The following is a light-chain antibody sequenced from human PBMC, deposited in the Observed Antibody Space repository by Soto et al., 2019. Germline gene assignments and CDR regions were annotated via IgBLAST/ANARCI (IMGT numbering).Light chain of an antibody. J-gene: IGLJ1*01. V-gene: IGLV2-14*01. CDR3: SSYTNINTRACV. CDR2: EVT. CDR1: SDDVGSYNR. Sequence: QSALTQPASVSGSPGQSITISRTGTSDDVGSYNRVSWYQQHPGKAPKLIIYEVTDRPSGVSNRFSGSKSGNTASLTISGLQAEDEAEYYCSSYTNINTRACVFGTGTKVTVL.